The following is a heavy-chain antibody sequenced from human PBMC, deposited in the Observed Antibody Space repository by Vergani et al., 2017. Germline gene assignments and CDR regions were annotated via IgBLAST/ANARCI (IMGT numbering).Heavy chain of an antibody. CDR3: ARGSDSSGYYYFDY. CDR1: GFTFSSYS. J-gene: IGHJ4*02. D-gene: IGHD3-22*01. Sequence: EVQLVESGGGLVKPGGSLRLSCAASGFTFSSYSMNWVRQAPGKGLEWVSSISSSSSYIYYADSVKGRFTISRDNAKNSLYLQMNSLRAEDTAVYYCARGSDSSGYYYFDYWGQRTLVTVSS. CDR2: ISSSSSYI. V-gene: IGHV3-21*01.